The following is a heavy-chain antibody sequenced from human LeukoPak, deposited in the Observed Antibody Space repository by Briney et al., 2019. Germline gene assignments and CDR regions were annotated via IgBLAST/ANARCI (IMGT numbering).Heavy chain of an antibody. J-gene: IGHJ3*02. CDR3: ARDIGSGSQNDAFGI. CDR1: GGTFSSYA. Sequence: GVSVKVSCKASGGTFSSYAISWVRQAPGQGLEWMGGIIPIFGTANYAQKFQGRVTITADESTSTAYMELSSLRSEDTAVYYCARDIGSGSQNDAFGIWGQGTMVTVSS. V-gene: IGHV1-69*13. D-gene: IGHD3-10*01. CDR2: IIPIFGTA.